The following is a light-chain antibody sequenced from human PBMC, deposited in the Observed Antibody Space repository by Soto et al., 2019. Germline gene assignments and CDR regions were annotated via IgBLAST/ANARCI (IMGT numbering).Light chain of an antibody. Sequence: EIVMTQSPATLSVSPGERGTLSCRASQSVSSNLAWYQQKPGQAPRLLIYGASTRATGIPARFSGSGSGTEFTLTISSLQSEDFAVYYCQQYNKGPVTFGQGTKVDIK. CDR3: QQYNKGPVT. CDR2: GAS. J-gene: IGKJ1*01. CDR1: QSVSSN. V-gene: IGKV3-15*01.